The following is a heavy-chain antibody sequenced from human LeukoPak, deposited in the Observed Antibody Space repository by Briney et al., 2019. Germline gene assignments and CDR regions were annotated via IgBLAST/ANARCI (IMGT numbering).Heavy chain of an antibody. J-gene: IGHJ4*02. D-gene: IGHD3-3*01. V-gene: IGHV4-59*01. CDR1: GGSISSYY. Sequence: SETLSLTCTVSGGSISSYYWSWIRQPPGKGLEWIGYTYYSGSTNYNPSLKSRVTISVDTSKNQFSLKLSSVTAADTAVYYCARGIRFLEWLSPIYFDYWGQGTLVTVSS. CDR3: ARGIRFLEWLSPIYFDY. CDR2: TYYSGST.